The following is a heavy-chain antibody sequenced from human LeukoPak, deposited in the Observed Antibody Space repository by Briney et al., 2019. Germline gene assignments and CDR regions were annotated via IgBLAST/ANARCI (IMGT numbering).Heavy chain of an antibody. Sequence: GGSLRLSCAASGFTFRSYWMHWVCQAPGKGLVWVSRIDSYGSTNYADSVKGRFTISRDNAKNTLYLQMNSLRAEDTAVYYCARGLVHDTSGYYSDYWGQGTLVTVSS. CDR2: IDSYGST. J-gene: IGHJ4*02. V-gene: IGHV3-74*01. D-gene: IGHD3-22*01. CDR1: GFTFRSYW. CDR3: ARGLVHDTSGYYSDY.